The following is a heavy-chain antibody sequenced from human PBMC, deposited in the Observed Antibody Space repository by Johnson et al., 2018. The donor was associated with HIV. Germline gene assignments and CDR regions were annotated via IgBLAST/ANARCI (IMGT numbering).Heavy chain of an antibody. CDR1: GITVSSNY. CDR3: ARDRLGYSSSWGGVDAFDI. D-gene: IGHD6-13*01. V-gene: IGHV3-66*02. J-gene: IGHJ3*02. Sequence: VQLVESGGGLAQPGGSLRLSCAASGITVSSNYMSWVRQAPGKGLEWVSVIFTVGDVYYADSVKGRFSISRDNAKNTLYLQMNSLRAEDTAVYYCARDRLGYSSSWGGVDAFDIWGQGTMVTVSS. CDR2: IFTVGDV.